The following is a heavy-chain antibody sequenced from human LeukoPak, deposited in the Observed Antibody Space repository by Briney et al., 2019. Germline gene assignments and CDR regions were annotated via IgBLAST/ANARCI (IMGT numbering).Heavy chain of an antibody. V-gene: IGHV4-39*01. J-gene: IGHJ5*02. D-gene: IGHD3-3*01. Sequence: SETLSLTCTVSGGSISSYYWSWIRQPPGKGLEWIGSIYYSGSTYYNPSLKSRVTISVDTSKNQFSLKLSPVTAADTAVYYCARHASLPYDFWSGAAGWFDPWGQGTLVTVSS. CDR3: ARHASLPYDFWSGAAGWFDP. CDR1: GGSISSYY. CDR2: IYYSGST.